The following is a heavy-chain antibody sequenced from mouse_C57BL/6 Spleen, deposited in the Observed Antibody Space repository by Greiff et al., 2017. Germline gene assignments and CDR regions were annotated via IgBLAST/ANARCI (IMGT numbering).Heavy chain of an antibody. CDR1: GFTFSDYY. D-gene: IGHD2-3*01. CDR2: INYDGSST. CDR3: ARYEGWLLGYAMDY. J-gene: IGHJ4*01. V-gene: IGHV5-16*01. Sequence: EVKLVESEGGLVQPGSSMKLSCTASGFTFSDYYMAWVRQVPEKGLEWVANINYDGSSTYYLDSLKSRFIISRDNAKNILYLQMSSLKSEDTATYYCARYEGWLLGYAMDYWGQGTSVTVSS.